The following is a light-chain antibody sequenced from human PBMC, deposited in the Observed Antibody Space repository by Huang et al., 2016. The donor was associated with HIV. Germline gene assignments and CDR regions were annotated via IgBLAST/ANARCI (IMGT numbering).Light chain of an antibody. CDR3: QQYNNWPRT. CDR2: GAS. Sequence: ERVMTQSPDTLSVSPGERATLYCRASQYVSSNLAWYQQKPGQAPRLLVYGASTRVIDIPARFSGGGSETEFTLTISSLQSEDSAVYYCQQYNNWPRTFGQGTKLEIK. J-gene: IGKJ2*01. V-gene: IGKV3-15*01. CDR1: QYVSSN.